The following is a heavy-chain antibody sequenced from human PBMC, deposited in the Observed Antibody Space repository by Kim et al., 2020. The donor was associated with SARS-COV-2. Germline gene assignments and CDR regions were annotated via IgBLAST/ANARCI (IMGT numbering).Heavy chain of an antibody. CDR2: NK. J-gene: IGHJ4*02. CDR3: ARAREKSFDY. V-gene: IGHV3-33*01. Sequence: NKTYASAVKGRFTISRDNSKNTVDLQMNSLRVEDTAVYYCARAREKSFDYWGQGTLVTVSS.